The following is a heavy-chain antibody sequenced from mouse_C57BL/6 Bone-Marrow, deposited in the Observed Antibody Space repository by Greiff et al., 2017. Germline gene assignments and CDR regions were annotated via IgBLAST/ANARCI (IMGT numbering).Heavy chain of an antibody. CDR2: IDPNSGGT. J-gene: IGHJ1*03. Sequence: KPGRGLEWIGRIDPNSGGTKYNEKFKSKATLTVDKPSSTAYMQLSSLTSEASAVYYCARGDYYGSSYDWYFDVWGTGTTVTVSA. D-gene: IGHD1-1*01. V-gene: IGHV1-72*01. CDR3: ARGDYYGSSYDWYFDV.